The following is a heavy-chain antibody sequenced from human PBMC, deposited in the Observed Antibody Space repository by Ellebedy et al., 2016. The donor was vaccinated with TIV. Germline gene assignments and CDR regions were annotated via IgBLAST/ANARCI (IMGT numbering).Heavy chain of an antibody. CDR2: FRGIPYGGTT. Sequence: PGGSLRLSCEASGFTFSDHYLDWVRQAPGKGLEWVGFFRGIPYGGTTEYAASVKGRFTISRDDSKGIAYLQMNSLKTEDTAVYYCARSGRMDVWGQGTTVAVSS. CDR3: ARSGRMDV. CDR1: GFTFSDHY. V-gene: IGHV3-71*01. D-gene: IGHD6-25*01. J-gene: IGHJ6*02.